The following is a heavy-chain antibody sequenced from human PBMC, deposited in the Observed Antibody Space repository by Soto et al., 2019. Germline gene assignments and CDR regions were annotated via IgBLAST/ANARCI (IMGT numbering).Heavy chain of an antibody. D-gene: IGHD3-22*01. Sequence: QVQLVESGGGVVQPGRSLRLSCAASGFTFSSYGMHWVRQASGKGLEWVAVISYDGSNKYYADSVKGRFTISRDNSKNTLYLQMNSLRAEDTAVYYCAKDQGLYYYDSSGYNDAFDIWGQGTMVTVSS. V-gene: IGHV3-30*18. CDR3: AKDQGLYYYDSSGYNDAFDI. CDR2: ISYDGSNK. CDR1: GFTFSSYG. J-gene: IGHJ3*02.